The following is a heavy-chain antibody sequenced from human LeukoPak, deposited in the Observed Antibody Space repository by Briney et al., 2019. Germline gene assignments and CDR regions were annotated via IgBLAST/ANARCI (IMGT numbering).Heavy chain of an antibody. Sequence: PSQTLSLTCTVSGGSISSGGYYWSWIRQHPGKGLEWIGYIYYSGSTYYNPSLKSRVTISVGTSKNQFSLKLSSVTAADTAVYYCARGEDFYGDYDYWGQGTLVTVSS. CDR3: ARGEDFYGDYDY. CDR2: IYYSGST. V-gene: IGHV4-31*03. CDR1: GGSISSGGYY. D-gene: IGHD4-17*01. J-gene: IGHJ4*02.